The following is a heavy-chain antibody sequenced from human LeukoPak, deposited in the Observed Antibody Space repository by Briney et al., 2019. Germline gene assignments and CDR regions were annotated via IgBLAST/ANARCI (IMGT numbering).Heavy chain of an antibody. J-gene: IGHJ6*02. CDR3: ARHGGYAFGYGMDV. D-gene: IGHD5-12*01. V-gene: IGHV4-59*08. CDR1: GGSISSYY. CDR2: IYYSGST. Sequence: SETLSLTCTVSGGSISSYYWSWIRQPPGKGLEWIGYIYYSGSTNCNPSLKSRVTISVDTSKNQFSLKLSSVTAADTAVYYCARHGGYAFGYGMDVWGQGTTVTVSS.